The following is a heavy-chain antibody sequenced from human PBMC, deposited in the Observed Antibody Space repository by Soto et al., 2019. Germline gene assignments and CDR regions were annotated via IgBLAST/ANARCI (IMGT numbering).Heavy chain of an antibody. CDR3: AKSSDSSGYYVVDY. Sequence: DVQLVESGGGLVQPGRSLRLSCAASGFTFDDYAMHWVRQAPGKGLEWVSGISWKSGSIGYADSVKGRFTISRDNAKNSLYLQMNSLRAEDTALYYCAKSSDSSGYYVVDYWGQGTLVTVSS. CDR1: GFTFDDYA. J-gene: IGHJ4*02. V-gene: IGHV3-9*01. CDR2: ISWKSGSI. D-gene: IGHD3-22*01.